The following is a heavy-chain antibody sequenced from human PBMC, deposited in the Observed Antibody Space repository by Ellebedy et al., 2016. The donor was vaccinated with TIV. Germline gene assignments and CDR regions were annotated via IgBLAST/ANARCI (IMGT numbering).Heavy chain of an antibody. CDR1: GGTFSSYA. Sequence: ASVKVSCKASGGTFSSYAISWVRQAPGQGLEWMGRIIPILGIANYAQKFQGRVTITADKSTSTAYMELSSLRSEDTAVYYCAAVGLVGATAFDYWGQGTLVTVSS. D-gene: IGHD1-26*01. CDR3: AAVGLVGATAFDY. V-gene: IGHV1-69*04. J-gene: IGHJ4*02. CDR2: IIPILGIA.